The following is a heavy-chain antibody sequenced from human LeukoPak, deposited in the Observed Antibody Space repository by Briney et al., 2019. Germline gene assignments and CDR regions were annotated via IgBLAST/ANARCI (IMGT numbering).Heavy chain of an antibody. J-gene: IGHJ4*02. V-gene: IGHV3-21*01. CDR1: GFTFSSYW. CDR2: ISSSTSYI. Sequence: GGSLRLSCAASGFTFSSYWMNWIRQAPGKGLEWVSSISSSTSYIYYADSVKGRFTISKDNAKNSLYLQMNSLRAEDTAVYYCARAGGSTVSHSDYWGQGTLVTVSS. D-gene: IGHD4-17*01. CDR3: ARAGGSTVSHSDY.